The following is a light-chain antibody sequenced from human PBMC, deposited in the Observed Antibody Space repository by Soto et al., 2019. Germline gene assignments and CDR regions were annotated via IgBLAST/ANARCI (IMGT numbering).Light chain of an antibody. CDR3: SSYAGSDNLV. Sequence: QSALTQPPSASGSPGQSVTISCTGTSSDVGGYNYVSWYQQHPGKAPKLMICEVSQRPSGVPDRFSGSKSGNTASLTVSGLQAEDEADYYCSSYAGSDNLVFGGGTKLTVL. J-gene: IGLJ2*01. CDR1: SSDVGGYNY. V-gene: IGLV2-8*01. CDR2: EVS.